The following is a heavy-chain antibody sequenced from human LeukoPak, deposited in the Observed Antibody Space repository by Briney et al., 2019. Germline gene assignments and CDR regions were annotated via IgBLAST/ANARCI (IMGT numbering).Heavy chain of an antibody. CDR1: GGSISSGY. D-gene: IGHD1-26*01. CDR3: ARLILSGSYLYYFDY. V-gene: IGHV4-59*08. CDR2: ISYSGNT. J-gene: IGHJ4*02. Sequence: SETLSLTCSVSGGSISSGYWNWIRQPPGKGLEWIGYISYSGNTNYNPSLKSRVTISVDMSKNQFSLKLSSVTAADTAVYHCARLILSGSYLYYFDYWGQGTLVTVSS.